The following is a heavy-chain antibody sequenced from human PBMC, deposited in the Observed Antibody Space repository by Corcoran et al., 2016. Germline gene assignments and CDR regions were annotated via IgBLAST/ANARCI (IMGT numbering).Heavy chain of an antibody. D-gene: IGHD6-13*01. CDR3: AKGLIAAAKNYYYYGMDV. V-gene: IGHV3-30*18. Sequence: QVQLVESGGGVVQPGRSLRLSCAASGFTFSSYGMHWVRQAPGKGLEWVAVISYDGSNKYYADSVKGRFTISRDNSKNTLYLQMNSLRAEAPSVYYCAKGLIAAAKNYYYYGMDVWGQGTTVTVSS. CDR2: ISYDGSNK. CDR1: GFTFSSYG. J-gene: IGHJ6*02.